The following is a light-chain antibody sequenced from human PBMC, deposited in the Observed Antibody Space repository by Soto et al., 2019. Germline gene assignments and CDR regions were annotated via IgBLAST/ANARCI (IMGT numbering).Light chain of an antibody. J-gene: IGKJ1*01. CDR1: QSVSTY. CDR2: SAI. CDR3: QHTFRSPRR. V-gene: IGKV1-39*01. Sequence: DIQLTQSPPSLSASVGDTVTITCRASQSVSTYLNWYQQRPGKAPSLLIYSAISLQSGVPSRFSGSGSGTDFTLTIRNLQPEDFAIYYCQHTFRSPRRFXQGTKVDI.